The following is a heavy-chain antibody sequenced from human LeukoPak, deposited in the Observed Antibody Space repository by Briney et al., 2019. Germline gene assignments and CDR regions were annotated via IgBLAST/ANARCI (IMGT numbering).Heavy chain of an antibody. CDR1: GGSISSSSYY. Sequence: KTSETLSLTCTVSGGSISSSSYYWGWIRQPPGKGLEWIGSIYYSGSTYYNPSLKSRVTISVDTSKNQFSLKLSSVTAADTAVYYCASSVPPVAFDYWGQGTLVTVSS. V-gene: IGHV4-39*01. D-gene: IGHD2-15*01. CDR3: ASSVPPVAFDY. CDR2: IYYSGST. J-gene: IGHJ4*02.